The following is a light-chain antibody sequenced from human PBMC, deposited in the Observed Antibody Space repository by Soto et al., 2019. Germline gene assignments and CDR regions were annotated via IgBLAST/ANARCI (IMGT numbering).Light chain of an antibody. J-gene: IGLJ1*01. V-gene: IGLV2-8*01. Sequence: QSVLTQPPSASGSPGQSVTISCTGTSSDVGAYYYVSWYQQHPGKAPKLMIYEVSKRPPGVPDRFSGSKSGNTASLTVSGLQAEDEADYYCSSYAGSNNFVFGTGTKLTVL. CDR1: SSDVGAYYY. CDR2: EVS. CDR3: SSYAGSNNFV.